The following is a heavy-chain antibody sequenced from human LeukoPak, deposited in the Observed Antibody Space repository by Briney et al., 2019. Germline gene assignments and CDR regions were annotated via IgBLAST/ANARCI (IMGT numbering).Heavy chain of an antibody. CDR3: ARGGTDFDY. D-gene: IGHD2-15*01. Sequence: SETLSLTCTVSGGSISSYYCSWIRQAPGKGRGWNGHIYYSGSTDYNPSLASRVTISVDTSKNQFSLKLSSVTATDTALYYCARGGTDFDYWGQGTLVTVSS. CDR1: GGSISSYY. CDR2: IYYSGST. V-gene: IGHV4-59*08. J-gene: IGHJ4*02.